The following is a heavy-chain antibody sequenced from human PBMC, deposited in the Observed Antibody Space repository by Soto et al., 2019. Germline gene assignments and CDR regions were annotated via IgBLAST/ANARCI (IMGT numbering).Heavy chain of an antibody. V-gene: IGHV5-51*01. CDR1: GYRFSSSW. J-gene: IGHJ5*02. CDR2: VYPSDSDV. D-gene: IGHD6-25*01. CDR3: ARGISGRSAADYFDP. Sequence: LGESLKISCQGTGYRFSSSWIGWVRQKPGKGLEWLGNVYPSDSDVRYSPSFQGQVTISADMSISTAYLRWRSLKASDTAIYYCARGISGRSAADYFDPRGQGTLVTVSS.